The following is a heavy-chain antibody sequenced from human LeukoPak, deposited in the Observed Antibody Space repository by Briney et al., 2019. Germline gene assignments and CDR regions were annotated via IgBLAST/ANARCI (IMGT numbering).Heavy chain of an antibody. D-gene: IGHD6-13*01. CDR1: GYTFTSYA. Sequence: SCKASGYTFTSYAMNWVRQAPGKGLEWVSSITTSSSNIHYADSVKGRFTISRDNAKNSLYLQMNSLRPEDTAVYYCARVGSSLTYYFDYWGQGTLVTVSS. CDR3: ARVGSSLTYYFDY. V-gene: IGHV3-21*01. CDR2: ITTSSSNI. J-gene: IGHJ4*02.